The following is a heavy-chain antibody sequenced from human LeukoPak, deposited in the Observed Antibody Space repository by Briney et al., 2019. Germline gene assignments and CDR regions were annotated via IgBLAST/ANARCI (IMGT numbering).Heavy chain of an antibody. CDR3: ARVWVNSSGYYPFDY. J-gene: IGHJ4*02. Sequence: GRSLRLSCAASGFTFSSYAMHWVSQAPGKGLEWVAVISYDGSNKYYADSVKGRFTISRDNSKNTLYLQMNSLRAEDTAVYYCARVWVNSSGYYPFDYWGQGTLVTVSS. CDR2: ISYDGSNK. V-gene: IGHV3-30-3*01. CDR1: GFTFSSYA. D-gene: IGHD3-22*01.